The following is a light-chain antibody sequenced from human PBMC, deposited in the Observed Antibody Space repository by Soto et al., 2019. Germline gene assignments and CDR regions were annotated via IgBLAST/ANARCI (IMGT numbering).Light chain of an antibody. CDR2: GAS. J-gene: IGKJ3*01. V-gene: IGKV3-20*01. Sequence: EIVLTQSPGTLSLSPGERATLSCRASQSVSGSCLAWYQQKPGQAPRLLTYGASSRATGIPDRFSGSGSGTDFTLTISRLEPEDFAMYYCQQYGSSPFTFGPGTKLDIK. CDR1: QSVSGSC. CDR3: QQYGSSPFT.